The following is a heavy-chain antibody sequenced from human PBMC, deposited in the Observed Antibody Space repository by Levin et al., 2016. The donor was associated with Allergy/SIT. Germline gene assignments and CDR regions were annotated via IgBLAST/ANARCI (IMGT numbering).Heavy chain of an antibody. Sequence: GSLRLSCTVSGGSISSYYWSWIRQPPGKGLEWIGYIYYSGSTNYNPSLKSRVTISVDTSKNQFSLKLSSVTAADTAVYYCARADSSGWTNFFDYWGQGTLVTVSS. D-gene: IGHD6-19*01. J-gene: IGHJ4*02. CDR2: IYYSGST. CDR3: ARADSSGWTNFFDY. CDR1: GGSISSYY. V-gene: IGHV4-59*01.